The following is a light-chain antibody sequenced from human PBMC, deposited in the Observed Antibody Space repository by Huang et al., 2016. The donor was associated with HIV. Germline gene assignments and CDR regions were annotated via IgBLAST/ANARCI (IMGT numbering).Light chain of an antibody. CDR3: QQYDNLPLT. CDR2: DAS. Sequence: DIRMTQSPSSLSASVGDRVTITCRASQDISNYLNWYQQKPGKAPNLLIFDASNLDTGVPSRCSGSGSGTHFTFTITSLQPEDIATYYCQQYDNLPLTFGGGTKVDIK. J-gene: IGKJ4*01. CDR1: QDISNY. V-gene: IGKV1-33*01.